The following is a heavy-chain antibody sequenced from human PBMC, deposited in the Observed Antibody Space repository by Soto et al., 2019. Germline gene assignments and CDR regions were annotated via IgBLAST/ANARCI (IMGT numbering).Heavy chain of an antibody. CDR1: GYTFSSYH. CDR3: ARDLPPVDC. Sequence: QIQLVQSGAEVKKPGASVKVSCTASGYTFSSYHITWVRQAPGQGLEWMGWISAYNGNTNYAQNLQGRVTMTTGPSTSTAYMELRSLRSDDTAVYYCARDLPPVDCWGQGTLVTFSS. V-gene: IGHV1-18*01. CDR2: ISAYNGNT. J-gene: IGHJ4*02.